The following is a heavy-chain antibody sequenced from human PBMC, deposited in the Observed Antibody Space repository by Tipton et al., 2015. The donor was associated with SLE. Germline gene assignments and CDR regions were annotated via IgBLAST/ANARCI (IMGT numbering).Heavy chain of an antibody. Sequence: TLSLTCTVSGGSISSYYWSWIRQPPGKGLEWIGYIYYSGSTNHNPSLKSRVTISVDTSKNQFSLKLSSVTAADTAVYYCARGVGADYWGQGTLVTVSS. D-gene: IGHD1-26*01. V-gene: IGHV4-59*08. J-gene: IGHJ4*02. CDR3: ARGVGADY. CDR1: GGSISSYY. CDR2: IYYSGST.